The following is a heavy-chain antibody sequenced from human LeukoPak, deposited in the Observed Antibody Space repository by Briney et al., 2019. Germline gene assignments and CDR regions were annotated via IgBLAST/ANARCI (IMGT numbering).Heavy chain of an antibody. CDR2: IYYSGST. J-gene: IGHJ5*02. CDR1: GGSISSYY. CDR3: ARVPDYGDYGWFDP. V-gene: IGHV4-59*12. D-gene: IGHD4-17*01. Sequence: SETLSLTCTVSGGSISSYYWSWIRQPPGKGLEWIGYIYYSGSTNYNPSLKSRVTISVDTSKNQFSLKLSSVTAADTAVYYCARVPDYGDYGWFDPLGPGNPGHRLL.